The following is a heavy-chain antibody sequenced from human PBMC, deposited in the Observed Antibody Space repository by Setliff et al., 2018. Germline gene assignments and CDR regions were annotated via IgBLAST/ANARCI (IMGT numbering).Heavy chain of an antibody. CDR1: GDFMSSHLYF. CDR3: ARGRVDSGSYNDLGYFDD. J-gene: IGHJ4*02. Sequence: KTSETLSLTCSVSGDFMSSHLYFWSWIRQPAGKGLEWIGDIYIRGIINYNPSLKSRTTISIDTSKTQFSLILSSVTAADTAMYFCARGRVDSGSYNDLGYFDDWGKGTLVTVS. D-gene: IGHD1-26*01. CDR2: IYIRGII. V-gene: IGHV4-61*09.